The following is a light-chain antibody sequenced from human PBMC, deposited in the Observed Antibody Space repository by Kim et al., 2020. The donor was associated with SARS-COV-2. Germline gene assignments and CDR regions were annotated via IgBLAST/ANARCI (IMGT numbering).Light chain of an antibody. CDR3: CSYAGSNSLV. J-gene: IGLJ2*01. V-gene: IGLV2-11*01. Sequence: QSALTQPRPVSGSPGQSITISCTGTSSDVGGYNYVTWYQQHPGKAPKVIIYDVSKRPSGIPDRFSGSKSGNTASLTISGLQTEDEGDYHCCSYAGSNSLVFGGGTKVTVL. CDR1: SSDVGGYNY. CDR2: DVS.